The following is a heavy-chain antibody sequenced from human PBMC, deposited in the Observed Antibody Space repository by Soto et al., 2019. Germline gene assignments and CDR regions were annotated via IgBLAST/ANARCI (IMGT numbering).Heavy chain of an antibody. CDR1: GFTFSSYG. Sequence: QVQLVESGGGVVQPGRSLRLSCAASGFTFSSYGMHWVRQAPGKGLEWVALISYDGNEKHYADSLKGRFTISRDNSKKTLYLQMNSLTTEDTAVYFCAKEGTGRGLDPWGQGTLVTVSS. CDR2: ISYDGNEK. V-gene: IGHV3-30*18. CDR3: AKEGTGRGLDP. D-gene: IGHD1-1*01. J-gene: IGHJ5*02.